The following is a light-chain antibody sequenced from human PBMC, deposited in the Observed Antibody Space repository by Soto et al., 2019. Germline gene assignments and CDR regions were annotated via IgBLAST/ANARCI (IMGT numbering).Light chain of an antibody. V-gene: IGLV2-11*01. CDR2: DVT. Sequence: QSVLTQPRSVSGSPEQSVAISCTGTSSDVGGYNYVSWYRQHPGKAPKLMIYDVTKRPSGVPDRFSGSKSGNTASLTISGLQAEDEADYYCCSYAGSIDVFGTGTKVTVL. CDR1: SSDVGGYNY. J-gene: IGLJ1*01. CDR3: CSYAGSIDV.